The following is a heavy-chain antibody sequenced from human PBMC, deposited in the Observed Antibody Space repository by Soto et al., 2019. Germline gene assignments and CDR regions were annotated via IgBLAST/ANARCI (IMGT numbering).Heavy chain of an antibody. CDR2: INPNSGGT. D-gene: IGHD6-25*01. CDR3: ARVSAPAEAGPPLYYFYSVMDV. CDR1: GYTFTGYY. J-gene: IGHJ6*04. Sequence: GASVKVSCKASGYTFTGYYMHWVRQAPGQGLEWMGWINPNSGGTNYAQKFQGWVTMTRDTSISTAYMELSRLRSDDTAVYYCARVSAPAEAGPPLYYFYSVMDVGGKGTRVTVPS. V-gene: IGHV1-2*04.